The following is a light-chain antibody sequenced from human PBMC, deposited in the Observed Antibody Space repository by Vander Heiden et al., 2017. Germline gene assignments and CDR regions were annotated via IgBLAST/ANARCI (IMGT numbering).Light chain of an antibody. Sequence: EIVMTPSPATLSASPGESATLSCRASRSVGVNLAWYQQKLGQAPRLVVYDASVRAAGIPARFSGSRSGTEFTLTISSLQSEDFAVSYCLQLNNWPPYGFGQGTKLEIK. CDR2: DAS. V-gene: IGKV3-15*01. CDR3: LQLNNWPPYG. J-gene: IGKJ2*03. CDR1: RSVGVN.